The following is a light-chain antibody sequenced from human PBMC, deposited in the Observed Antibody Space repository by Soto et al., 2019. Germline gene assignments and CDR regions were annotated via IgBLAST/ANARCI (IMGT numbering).Light chain of an antibody. Sequence: AIRMTQSPSSLSASTGDRVTITCRASQGIRSYLAWYQQKPGKAPKLLIYAASTLQSGVPSRFSGSGSGTDFTLTISCLQSEDFATYYCRQYYSYPLTFGQGTKLEIK. CDR3: RQYYSYPLT. J-gene: IGKJ2*01. CDR1: QGIRSY. V-gene: IGKV1-8*01. CDR2: AAS.